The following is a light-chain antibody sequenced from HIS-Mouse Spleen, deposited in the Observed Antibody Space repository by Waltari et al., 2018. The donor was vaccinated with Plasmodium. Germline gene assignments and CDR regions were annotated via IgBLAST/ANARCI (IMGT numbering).Light chain of an antibody. CDR2: KAS. Sequence: DIQMTPSPSTLSASVGDRVTITCRASQSISSRLAWYQQKPGKAPKLLIYKASSLESGVPSRFSGSGSGTEFTLTISSLQPDDFATYYCQQYNSYSWTFGQGTKVEIK. CDR3: QQYNSYSWT. V-gene: IGKV1-5*03. J-gene: IGKJ1*01. CDR1: QSISSR.